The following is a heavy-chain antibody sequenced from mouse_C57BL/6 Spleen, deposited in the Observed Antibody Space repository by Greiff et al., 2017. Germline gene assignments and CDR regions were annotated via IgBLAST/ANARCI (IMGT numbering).Heavy chain of an antibody. Sequence: VQLQQPGAELVMPGASVKLSCKASGYTFTSSWMHWVKQRPGQGLEWIGEIDPSDSYTNYNQKFKGKSTLTVDKYSSTAYMHLSSLTSEDSAVYYCARRGIYYGNYVDYFDYWGQGTTLTVSS. V-gene: IGHV1-69*01. D-gene: IGHD2-1*01. J-gene: IGHJ2*01. CDR1: GYTFTSSW. CDR2: IDPSDSYT. CDR3: ARRGIYYGNYVDYFDY.